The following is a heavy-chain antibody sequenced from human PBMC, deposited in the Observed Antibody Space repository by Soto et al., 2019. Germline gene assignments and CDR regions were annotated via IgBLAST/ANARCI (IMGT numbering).Heavy chain of an antibody. CDR2: IYDSGST. CDR1: GGSISSGGYS. V-gene: IGHV4-30-2*01. J-gene: IGHJ4*02. D-gene: IGHD1-26*01. CDR3: ASTRGSPVPLDY. Sequence: QLQLQASGSGLVKPSQTLSLTCAVSGGSISSGGYSWSWIRHPPGKGLEWIGYIYDSGSTYYNQSLKRRVTISVDRSQNQFSPKLSSVTAADTAVYCASTRGSPVPLDYWGEGALVTFSS.